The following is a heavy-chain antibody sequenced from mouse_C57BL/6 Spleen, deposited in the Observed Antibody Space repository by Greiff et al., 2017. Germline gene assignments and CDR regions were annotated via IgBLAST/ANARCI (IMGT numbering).Heavy chain of an antibody. V-gene: IGHV3-6*01. D-gene: IGHD3-2*02. J-gene: IGHJ3*01. CDR2: ISYDGSN. CDR1: GYSITSGYY. Sequence: EVKVEESGPGLVKPSQSLSLTCSVTGYSITSGYYWNWIRQFPGNKLEWMGYISYDGSNNYNPSLKNRISITRDTSKNQFFLKLNSVTTEDTATYYCARDADSSGQFAYWGQGTLVTVSA. CDR3: ARDADSSGQFAY.